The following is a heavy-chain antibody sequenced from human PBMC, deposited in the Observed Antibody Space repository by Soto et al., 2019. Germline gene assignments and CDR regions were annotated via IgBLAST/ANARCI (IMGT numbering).Heavy chain of an antibody. J-gene: IGHJ6*02. V-gene: IGHV3-7*01. CDR1: GFTFSSYW. CDR2: IKQDGSEK. CDR3: ARYDLWPKPYYYGMDV. D-gene: IGHD3-10*01. Sequence: GGSLRLSCAASGFTFSSYWMSWVRQAPGKGLEWVANIKQDGSEKYYVDSVKGRFTISRDNAKNSLYLQMNSLRAEDTAVYYCARYDLWPKPYYYGMDVWGQGTTVTVPS.